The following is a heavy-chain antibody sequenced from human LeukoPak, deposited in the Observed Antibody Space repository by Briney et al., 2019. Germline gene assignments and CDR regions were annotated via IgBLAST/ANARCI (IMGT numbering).Heavy chain of an antibody. J-gene: IGHJ4*02. CDR2: IKQDGSEK. D-gene: IGHD3-10*01. Sequence: PGGSLRLSCAASGFTFSSYWMSWVRQAPGKGLEWVANIKQDGSEKYYVDSVKGRFTISRDNAKNSLYLQMNSLRAEDTAVYYCARAVTAIGESPPSCFDYWGQGTLVTVSS. CDR1: GFTFSSYW. CDR3: ARAVTAIGESPPSCFDY. V-gene: IGHV3-7*01.